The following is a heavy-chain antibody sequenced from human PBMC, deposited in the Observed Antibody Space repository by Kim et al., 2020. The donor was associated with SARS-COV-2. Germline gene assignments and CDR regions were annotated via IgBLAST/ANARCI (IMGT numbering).Heavy chain of an antibody. CDR2: IRSKANSYAT. CDR1: GFTFSSSA. D-gene: IGHD1-1*01. J-gene: IGHJ3*02. CDR3: TSVPGTTLAFWDALDI. V-gene: IGHV3-73*01. Sequence: GSLRLSCAASGFTFSSSAMHWVRQASGQGLEWVGRIRSKANSYATVYAASVKGRFTISRDDSKSTAYLQMNSLKTEDTAVYYCTSVPGTTLAFWDALDI.